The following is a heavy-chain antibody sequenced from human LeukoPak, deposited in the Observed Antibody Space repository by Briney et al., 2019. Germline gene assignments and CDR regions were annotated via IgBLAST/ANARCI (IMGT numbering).Heavy chain of an antibody. V-gene: IGHV4-61*01. J-gene: IGHJ5*02. CDR2: IEYSGGT. CDR3: ARVKYSSGSTSSWFDP. D-gene: IGHD3-10*01. Sequence: SETLSLTCTVSGGSVRSDSNYWSWIRQPPGTGLEWIGYIEYSGGTTYNSSLKSRVTISVDTSKNQFSLKLNSVTAADTAVYYCARVKYSSGSTSSWFDPWGQGTPVAVSS. CDR1: GGSVRSDSNY.